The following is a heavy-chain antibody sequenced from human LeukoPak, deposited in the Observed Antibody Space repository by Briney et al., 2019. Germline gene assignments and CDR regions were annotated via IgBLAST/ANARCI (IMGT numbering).Heavy chain of an antibody. CDR2: ISYDGSNK. D-gene: IGHD3-10*01. Sequence: SGGSLRLSCAASGFTFSSYAMHWVRQAPGKGLEWVAVISYDGSNKYYADSVKGRFTISRDNSKNTLYLQMNSLRAEDTAVYYCAKVLGWFGEADAFDIWGQGTMVTVSS. V-gene: IGHV3-30*04. CDR1: GFTFSSYA. CDR3: AKVLGWFGEADAFDI. J-gene: IGHJ3*02.